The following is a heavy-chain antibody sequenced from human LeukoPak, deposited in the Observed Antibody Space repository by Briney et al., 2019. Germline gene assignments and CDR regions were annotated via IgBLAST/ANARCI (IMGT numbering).Heavy chain of an antibody. CDR1: GFTFSSYA. CDR3: ASGKYRYGDNWFDP. D-gene: IGHD5-18*01. J-gene: IGHJ5*02. Sequence: GGSLRLSCAASGFTFSSYAMHWVRQAPGKGLEWVAVISYDGSNKYYADSVEGRFTISRDNSKNTLYLQMNSLRAEDTAVYFCASGKYRYGDNWFDPWGQGTLVTVSS. CDR2: ISYDGSNK. V-gene: IGHV3-30*04.